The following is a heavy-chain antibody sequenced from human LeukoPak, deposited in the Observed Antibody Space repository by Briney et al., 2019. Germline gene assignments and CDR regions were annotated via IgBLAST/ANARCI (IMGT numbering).Heavy chain of an antibody. Sequence: GESLKISCKGSGYSFTNYWIGWVRQMPGKGLEWMGIIYPGDSDTRYSPSFQGQVTISADKSISTAYLQWSSLKASDTAMYYCARVIAVAGTRDDFDYWGQGTLVTVSS. V-gene: IGHV5-51*01. CDR3: ARVIAVAGTRDDFDY. J-gene: IGHJ4*02. CDR1: GYSFTNYW. D-gene: IGHD6-19*01. CDR2: IYPGDSDT.